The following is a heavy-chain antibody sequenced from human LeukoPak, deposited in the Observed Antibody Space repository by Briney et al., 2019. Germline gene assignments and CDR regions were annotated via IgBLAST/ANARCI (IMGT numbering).Heavy chain of an antibody. J-gene: IGHJ4*02. V-gene: IGHV1-18*01. CDR2: ISAYNGNT. Sequence: GAAVKVTCTASGYTFTSYGISWVRQAPGQGLEWMGWISAYNGNTNYAQKLQGRVTMTTDTSTSTAYMELRSLRSDDTAVYYCARTPPYCSGGSCNFDYWGQGTLVTVSS. CDR1: GYTFTSYG. CDR3: ARTPPYCSGGSCNFDY. D-gene: IGHD2-15*01.